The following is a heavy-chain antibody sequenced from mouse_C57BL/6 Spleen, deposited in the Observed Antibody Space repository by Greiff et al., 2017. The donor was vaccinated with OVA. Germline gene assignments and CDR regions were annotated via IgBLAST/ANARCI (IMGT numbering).Heavy chain of an antibody. CDR3: ARGVGRYAMDY. J-gene: IGHJ4*01. CDR2: IDPSDSYT. D-gene: IGHD1-1*02. CDR1: GYTFTSYW. V-gene: IGHV1-69*01. Sequence: VQLQQPGAELVMPGASVKLSCKASGYTFTSYWMHWVKQRPGQGLEWIGEIDPSDSYTNYNQKFKGKSTLTVDKSSSTAYMQLSSLTSEDSAVYYCARGVGRYAMDYWGQGTSVTVSS.